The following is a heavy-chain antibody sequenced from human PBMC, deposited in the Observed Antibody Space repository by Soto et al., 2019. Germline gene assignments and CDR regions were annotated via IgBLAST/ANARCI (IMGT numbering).Heavy chain of an antibody. CDR3: ARGIAVAGTIFDY. J-gene: IGHJ4*02. Sequence: QVQLVQSGAEVKKPGASVKVSCKASGYTFTSYYMHWVRQAPGQGLEWMGIINPSGGSTSYAQKFQGRVTMNSEKSTSTVYMELSSLRAEDTAVYYCARGIAVAGTIFDYWGQGTLVTVSS. CDR1: GYTFTSYY. V-gene: IGHV1-46*03. CDR2: INPSGGST. D-gene: IGHD6-19*01.